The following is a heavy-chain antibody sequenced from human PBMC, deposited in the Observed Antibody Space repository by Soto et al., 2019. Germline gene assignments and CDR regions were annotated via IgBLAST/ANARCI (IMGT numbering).Heavy chain of an antibody. V-gene: IGHV1-69*06. CDR1: GGTFSSYA. Sequence: SVKVSCKASGGTFSSYAISWVRQAPGQGLEWMGGIIPIFGTANYAQKFQGRVTITADKSTSTAYMQLSSLRAEDTAVYYCATRYYGDYLDYWGQGTLVTVSS. J-gene: IGHJ4*02. D-gene: IGHD4-17*01. CDR3: ATRYYGDYLDY. CDR2: IIPIFGTA.